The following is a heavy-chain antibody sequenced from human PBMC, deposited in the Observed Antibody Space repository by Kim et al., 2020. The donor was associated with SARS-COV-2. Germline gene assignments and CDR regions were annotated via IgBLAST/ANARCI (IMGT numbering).Heavy chain of an antibody. Sequence: DSVKGRFTISRDNSKNTLYLQMNGLRAEDTAVYYCAKGYGREIVQDAFDIWGQGTMVTVSS. V-gene: IGHV3-23*01. D-gene: IGHD3-10*01. J-gene: IGHJ3*02. CDR3: AKGYGREIVQDAFDI.